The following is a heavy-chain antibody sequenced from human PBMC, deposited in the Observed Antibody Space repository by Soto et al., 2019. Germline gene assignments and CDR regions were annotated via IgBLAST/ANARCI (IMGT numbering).Heavy chain of an antibody. CDR2: IIPIFGTA. D-gene: IGHD1-26*01. CDR1: GGTFSSYS. CDR3: SRDGGSHSGGIDY. V-gene: IGHV1-69*01. J-gene: IGHJ4*02. Sequence: QVQLVQSGAEVKKPGSSVKVSCKASGGTFSSYSINWVRQAPGQGLEWMGEIIPIFGTATYAQKFQGRVTITADESTSTAYMELSSLTSEYTAVEYCSRDGGSHSGGIDYWGQGTLVTVSS.